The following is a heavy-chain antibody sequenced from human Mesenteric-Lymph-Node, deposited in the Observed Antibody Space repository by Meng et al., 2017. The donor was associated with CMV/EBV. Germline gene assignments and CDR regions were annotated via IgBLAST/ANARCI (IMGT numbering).Heavy chain of an antibody. J-gene: IGHJ6*02. CDR2: IRFDGSNQ. Sequence: GGSLRLSCAASGFTFSNYGMHWVRQAPGKGLEWVAFIRFDGSNQYYADSVKGRFTISRDNSKNTLYLQMNSLRAEDTAVYYCARAYCSSTSCYENYYYYSMDVWGQGTTVTVSS. CDR3: ARAYCSSTSCYENYYYYSMDV. D-gene: IGHD2-2*01. V-gene: IGHV3-30*02. CDR1: GFTFSNYG.